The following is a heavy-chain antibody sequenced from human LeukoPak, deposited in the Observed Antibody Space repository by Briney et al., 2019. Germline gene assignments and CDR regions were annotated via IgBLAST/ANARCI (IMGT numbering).Heavy chain of an antibody. V-gene: IGHV4-38-2*02. CDR2: FSHRGGS. D-gene: IGHD1-1*01. CDR1: GYSLSSGFF. CDR3: VRDTGKTDGYFDS. J-gene: IGHJ4*02. Sequence: SETLSLTCTVSGYSLSSGFFCDWIRQSPGKGLEWIGSFSHRGGSYHNPSLKSRVTISVDTSKTQFSLKLLSVTAADTAVYYCVRDTGKTDGYFDSWGQGTPVTVSS.